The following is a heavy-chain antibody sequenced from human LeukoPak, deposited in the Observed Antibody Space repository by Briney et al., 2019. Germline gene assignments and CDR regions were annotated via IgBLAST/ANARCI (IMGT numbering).Heavy chain of an antibody. CDR2: INPHSRAT. CDR1: GNDFSDFY. D-gene: IGHD5/OR15-5a*01. J-gene: IGHJ5*02. Sequence: ASVTVSCKTSGNDFSDFYFNWVRQAPGRGLEWVGWINPHSRATHYAQRFRGRVTMEASITTGYMELNSLTSDDTAVYYCVTTSVTHTRDPWGQGTLVTVSS. CDR3: VTTSVTHTRDP. V-gene: IGHV1-2*02.